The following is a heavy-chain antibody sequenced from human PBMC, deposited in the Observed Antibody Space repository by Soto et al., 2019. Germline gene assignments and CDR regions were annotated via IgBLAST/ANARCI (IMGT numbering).Heavy chain of an antibody. D-gene: IGHD3-3*01. CDR2: IDTSGTKI. Sequence: GGSLRLSCAASGYTFSDYYMSWIRQAPGKGLEWISYIDTSGTKIYYADSVKGRFTITRDNAKNSLYLEMNSLRDEDTAVYYCAKESWYDFPRAYYYYGMDVWGQGTTVTVSS. V-gene: IGHV3-11*01. CDR3: AKESWYDFPRAYYYYGMDV. CDR1: GYTFSDYY. J-gene: IGHJ6*02.